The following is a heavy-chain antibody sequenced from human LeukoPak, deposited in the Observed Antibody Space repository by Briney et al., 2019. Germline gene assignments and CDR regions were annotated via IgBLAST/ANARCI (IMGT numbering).Heavy chain of an antibody. V-gene: IGHV3-11*06. Sequence: GGSLRLSCVASGFTFRDYYMSWIRRAPGKGLEWVSSISSSSSYIYYADSVKGRFTISRDNAKNSLYLQMNSLRAEDTAVYYCARGSGATYSSSWYLDYWGQGTLVTVSS. J-gene: IGHJ4*02. CDR1: GFTFRDYY. CDR3: ARGSGATYSSSWYLDY. CDR2: ISSSSSYI. D-gene: IGHD6-13*01.